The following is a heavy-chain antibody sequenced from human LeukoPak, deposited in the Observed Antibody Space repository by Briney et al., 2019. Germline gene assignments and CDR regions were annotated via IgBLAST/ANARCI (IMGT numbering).Heavy chain of an antibody. CDR1: GFTFSSYW. J-gene: IGHJ6*03. D-gene: IGHD1-26*01. CDR2: RKQDGSEK. V-gene: IGHV3-7*01. Sequence: GGSLRLYCAASGFTFSSYWMSWVRQAPGKGLEWVANRKQDGSEKYYVDSVKGRFTISRDNAKNSLYLQMNSPRAEDTAVYYCAREEWELLRYYYYYMDVWGKGTTVTVSS. CDR3: AREEWELLRYYYYYMDV.